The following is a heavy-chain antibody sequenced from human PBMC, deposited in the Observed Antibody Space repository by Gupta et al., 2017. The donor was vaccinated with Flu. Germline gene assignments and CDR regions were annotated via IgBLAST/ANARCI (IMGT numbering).Heavy chain of an antibody. CDR3: ARISVGYSYGGYNWFDP. D-gene: IGHD5-18*01. CDR1: GYSFTSYW. CDR2: IYPGYSDT. V-gene: IGHV5-51*03. J-gene: IGHJ5*02. Sequence: EVQLVQSGAEVKKPGESLKSSCKGSGYSFTSYWIGWVRQMPGKGLEWMGIIYPGYSDTRYSPSFQGQVTISADKSISTAYLQWSSLKASDTAMYYCARISVGYSYGGYNWFDPWGQGTLVTVSS.